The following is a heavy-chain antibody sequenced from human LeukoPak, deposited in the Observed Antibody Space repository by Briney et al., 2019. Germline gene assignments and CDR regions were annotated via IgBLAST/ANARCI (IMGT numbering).Heavy chain of an antibody. Sequence: GGSLRLSCAASGFTFSSYGMSWVRQAPGKGLEWVSAISSSGSTIYYADSVKGRFTISRDNSKNTLYLQMNSLRAEDTAVYYCAKESLRVLPAATFDYWGQGTLVTVSS. CDR2: ISSSGSTI. CDR1: GFTFSSYG. J-gene: IGHJ4*02. V-gene: IGHV3-23*01. CDR3: AKESLRVLPAATFDY. D-gene: IGHD2-2*01.